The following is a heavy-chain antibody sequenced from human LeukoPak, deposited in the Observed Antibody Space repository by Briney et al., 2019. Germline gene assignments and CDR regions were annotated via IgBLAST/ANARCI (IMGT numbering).Heavy chain of an antibody. D-gene: IGHD3-10*01. CDR1: GFTVSSNY. V-gene: IGHV3-53*01. Sequence: GGSLRLSCAASGFTVSSNYMSWVLQAPGKGLEWVSVIYSGGSTYYADSVKGRFTISRDNSKNTLYLQMNSLRAEDTAVYYCARDRLWFGELDHAFDIWGQGTMVTVSS. J-gene: IGHJ3*02. CDR3: ARDRLWFGELDHAFDI. CDR2: IYSGGST.